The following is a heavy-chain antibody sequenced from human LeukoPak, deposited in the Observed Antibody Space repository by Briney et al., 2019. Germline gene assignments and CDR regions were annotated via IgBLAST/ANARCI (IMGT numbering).Heavy chain of an antibody. V-gene: IGHV3-23*01. CDR1: GFTFNKFA. Sequence: GGSLRLSCVASGFTFNKFAMTWVRQAPGRGPEWVSGINDIGDTTYYADSVKGRFTISRDNSKNTLYLQTKSLRVEDTALYYCVKGRWGSTFHIWGQGTMVTVSS. CDR2: INDIGDTT. D-gene: IGHD7-27*01. CDR3: VKGRWGSTFHI. J-gene: IGHJ3*02.